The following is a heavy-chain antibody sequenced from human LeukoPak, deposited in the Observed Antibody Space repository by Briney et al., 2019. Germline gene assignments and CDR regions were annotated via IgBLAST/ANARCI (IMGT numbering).Heavy chain of an antibody. D-gene: IGHD3-9*01. CDR2: IYYSGST. CDR3: AGAGGYDILTGYYNNWFDP. CDR1: GGSISSYY. J-gene: IGHJ5*02. Sequence: SETLSLTCTVSGGSISSYYWSWIRQPPGKRLEWIGYIYYSGSTNYNPSLKSRVTISVDTSKNQFSLKLSSVTAADTAVYYCAGAGGYDILTGYYNNWFDPWGQGTLVTVSS. V-gene: IGHV4-59*08.